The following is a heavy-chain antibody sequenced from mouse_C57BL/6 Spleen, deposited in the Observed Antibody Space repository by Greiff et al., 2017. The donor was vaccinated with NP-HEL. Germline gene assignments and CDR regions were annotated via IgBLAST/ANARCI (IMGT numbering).Heavy chain of an antibody. D-gene: IGHD2-4*01. Sequence: EVLLVQPGAGLVKPGASLKLSCAASGYTFTDYGMHWVRQAPEQGLEWVAYISRGSSTIYYADTVKGRFTITRDNAKNTLFLQLTSLRSEDRAMYYCARRDYDVFADWGQGTLVTVSA. V-gene: IGHV5-17*01. CDR1: GYTFTDYG. CDR2: ISRGSSTI. J-gene: IGHJ3*01. CDR3: ARRDYDVFAD.